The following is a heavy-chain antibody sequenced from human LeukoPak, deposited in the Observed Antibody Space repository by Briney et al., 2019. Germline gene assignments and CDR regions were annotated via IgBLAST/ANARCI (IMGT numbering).Heavy chain of an antibody. CDR3: ARREYYGSGSFSRIPHDAFDI. D-gene: IGHD3-10*01. J-gene: IGHJ3*02. CDR2: IYYSGST. V-gene: IGHV4-59*01. Sequence: SETLSLTCTVSGGSISSYYWSWIRQPPGKGLEWIGYIYYSGSTNYNPSLKSRVTISVDTSKNQFSLKLSSVTAADTAVYYCARREYYGSGSFSRIPHDAFDIWGQGTMVTVTS. CDR1: GGSISSYY.